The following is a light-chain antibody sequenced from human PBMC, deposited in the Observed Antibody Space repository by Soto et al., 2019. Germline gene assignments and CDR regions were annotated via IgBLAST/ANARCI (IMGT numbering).Light chain of an antibody. CDR3: SLYTSSDTMV. V-gene: IGLV2-18*01. CDR2: DVN. J-gene: IGLJ2*01. CDR1: SSDVGSYNR. Sequence: QSALTQPPSVSGSPGQSVTISCTGTSSDVGSYNRVSWYQQPPGTAPKLMIYDVNNRPSGVPDRFSGSKSGNTASLTISGLQAEDEADYYCSLYTSSDTMVFGGGTKLTVL.